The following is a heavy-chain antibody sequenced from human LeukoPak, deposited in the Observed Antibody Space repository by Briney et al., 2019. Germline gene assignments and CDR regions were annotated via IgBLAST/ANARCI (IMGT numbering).Heavy chain of an antibody. D-gene: IGHD7-27*01. Sequence: ASVKVSCKASGYTFTGYYMHWVRQAPGQGLEWMGWINPNSGGTNYAQKFQGRVTMTRDTSISTAYMGLSRLRSDDTAVYYCARKLTGVSLKAFDIWGQGTWSPSLQ. V-gene: IGHV1-2*02. CDR3: ARKLTGVSLKAFDI. CDR1: GYTFTGYY. CDR2: INPNSGGT. J-gene: IGHJ3*02.